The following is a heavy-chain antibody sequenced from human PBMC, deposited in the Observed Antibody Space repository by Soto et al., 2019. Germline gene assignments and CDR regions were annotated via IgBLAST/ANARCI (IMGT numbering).Heavy chain of an antibody. CDR3: ARDLFRNGDSSGWVNDY. CDR1: GYTFTSYG. J-gene: IGHJ4*02. D-gene: IGHD6-19*01. Sequence: GASVKVSCKASGYTFTSYGISWVRQAPGQGLEWMGLISAYNGNTNYAQKLQGRVTMTTDTSTSTAYMELRSLRSDDTAVYYCARDLFRNGDSSGWVNDYWGQGTLVTVSS. CDR2: ISAYNGNT. V-gene: IGHV1-18*01.